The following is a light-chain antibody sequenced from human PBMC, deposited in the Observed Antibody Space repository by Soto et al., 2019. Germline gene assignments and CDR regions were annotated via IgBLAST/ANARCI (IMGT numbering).Light chain of an antibody. V-gene: IGKV1-39*01. CDR3: QQSYSDPPHT. J-gene: IGKJ2*01. CDR1: QGISSY. Sequence: DIQMTQSPSSLSASVGDRVTITCRASQGISSYLNWYQQKPGKAPQLLIYAASNLQSGVPSRFSGSGYGTDFTLTISSLHPEDFATYYCQQSYSDPPHTFGQGTKLEIK. CDR2: AAS.